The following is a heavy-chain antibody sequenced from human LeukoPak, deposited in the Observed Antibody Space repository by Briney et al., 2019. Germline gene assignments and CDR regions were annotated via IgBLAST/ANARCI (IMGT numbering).Heavy chain of an antibody. D-gene: IGHD5-24*01. V-gene: IGHV3-30*03. J-gene: IGHJ3*02. Sequence: GGSLRLSCAASGFTFSSYGMHWVRQAPGRGLEWVAVISYDGSNKYYADSVKGRFTISRDNSKNSLYLQMNSLRAEDTALYYCARTGRWLQFYAFDIWGQGTMVTVSS. CDR3: ARTGRWLQFYAFDI. CDR1: GFTFSSYG. CDR2: ISYDGSNK.